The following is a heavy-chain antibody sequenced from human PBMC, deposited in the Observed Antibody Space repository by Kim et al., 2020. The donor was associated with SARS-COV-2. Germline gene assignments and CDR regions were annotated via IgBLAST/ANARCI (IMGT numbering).Heavy chain of an antibody. CDR2: VNQDGTDK. Sequence: GGSLRLSCAASEFTFNNYWMRWVRQAPGKGLECVATVNQDGTDKYYVDSVKGRFTISRDNPKNSLFLQMNSLRVDDTAVSYCATLTRGSGVDVWGRGTTV. CDR3: ATLTRGSGVDV. J-gene: IGHJ6*02. D-gene: IGHD1-1*01. CDR1: EFTFNNYW. V-gene: IGHV3-7*03.